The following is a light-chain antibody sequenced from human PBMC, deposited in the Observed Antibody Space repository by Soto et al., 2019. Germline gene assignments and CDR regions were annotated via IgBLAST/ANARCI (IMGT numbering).Light chain of an antibody. J-gene: IGKJ4*01. CDR2: DAS. Sequence: EIVMTQSPATLSVSPGERATLSCRASQSASSYLAWYQQRPGQAPRLLIYDASKRATGSPARFSGSGSGTDFTLTISSLEPEDFAVYYCQQRSNWPLTFGGGTKVDIK. CDR3: QQRSNWPLT. CDR1: QSASSY. V-gene: IGKV3-11*01.